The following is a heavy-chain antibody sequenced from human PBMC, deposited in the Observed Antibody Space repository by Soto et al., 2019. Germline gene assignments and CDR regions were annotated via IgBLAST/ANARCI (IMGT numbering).Heavy chain of an antibody. Sequence: SVRVSCKXSGGTFSSYAISWVRQAPGQGLEWMGGIIPIFGTANYAQKFQGRVTITADESTSTAYMELSSLRSEDTAVYYCARDVSDYGDCQDPYWGQGTLVTVSS. D-gene: IGHD4-17*01. CDR2: IIPIFGTA. CDR3: ARDVSDYGDCQDPY. V-gene: IGHV1-69*13. J-gene: IGHJ4*02. CDR1: GGTFSSYA.